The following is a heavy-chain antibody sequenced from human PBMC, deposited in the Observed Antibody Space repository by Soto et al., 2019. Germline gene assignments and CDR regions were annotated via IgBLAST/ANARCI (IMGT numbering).Heavy chain of an antibody. CDR3: AREGDPMTTVTEIDY. CDR2: VWYDGSDK. Sequence: GGSLRLSCAAPGFTFSSYGMHWVRQAPGKGLEWVAGVWYDGSDKYYADSEKGRLTISRDNSKNTLYLQMNSLRVEDTAVYYCAREGDPMTTVTEIDYWGQGTLVTVSS. V-gene: IGHV3-33*01. D-gene: IGHD4-17*01. CDR1: GFTFSSYG. J-gene: IGHJ4*02.